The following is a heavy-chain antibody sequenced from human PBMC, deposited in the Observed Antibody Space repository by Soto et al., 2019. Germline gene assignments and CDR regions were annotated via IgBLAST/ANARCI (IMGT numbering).Heavy chain of an antibody. Sequence: ESGGSLVQPGGSLRLSCAASGFTFNAYSLSWVRQAPGKGLQWVSAISTTGGSTYYADSVKGRFTISRDNSQNTLSLQMNSLRAEDTAVYYCARPDGATYNFRYWGQGTLVTVSS. V-gene: IGHV3-23*01. D-gene: IGHD1-1*01. J-gene: IGHJ4*02. CDR2: ISTTGGST. CDR1: GFTFNAYS. CDR3: ARPDGATYNFRY.